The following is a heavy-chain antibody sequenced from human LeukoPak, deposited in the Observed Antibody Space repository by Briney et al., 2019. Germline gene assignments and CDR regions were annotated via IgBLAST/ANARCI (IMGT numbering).Heavy chain of an antibody. J-gene: IGHJ4*02. V-gene: IGHV4-4*07. Sequence: SETLSLTCTVSGGSISSYYWSWIRQPAGKGLEWIGRIYTSGSTNYNPSLKSRVTMTVDTSKNQFSLKLSSVTAADTAVYYCARGYYDSSGYYSDYWGQGTLVTVSS. CDR2: IYTSGST. D-gene: IGHD3-22*01. CDR3: ARGYYDSSGYYSDY. CDR1: GGSISSYY.